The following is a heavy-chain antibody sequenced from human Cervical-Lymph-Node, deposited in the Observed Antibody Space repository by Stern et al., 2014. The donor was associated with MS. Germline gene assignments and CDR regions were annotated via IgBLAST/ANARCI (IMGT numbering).Heavy chain of an antibody. V-gene: IGHV3-7*01. CDR1: GFTFSSYW. Sequence: EVQLVESGGGLVQPGGSLRLSCAASGFTFSSYWMSWVRQAPGKGLEWVANIKQDGSEKYYVDSVKGRFTISRDNAKNSLYLQMNSLRAEDTAVYYCAREEVVVPAALIYYGMDVWGQGTTVTVSS. CDR3: AREEVVVPAALIYYGMDV. CDR2: IKQDGSEK. J-gene: IGHJ6*02. D-gene: IGHD2-2*01.